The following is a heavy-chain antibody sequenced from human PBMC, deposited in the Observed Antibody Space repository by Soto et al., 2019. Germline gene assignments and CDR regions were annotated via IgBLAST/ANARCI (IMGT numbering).Heavy chain of an antibody. CDR3: ARVRGYDLDYYYYYMDV. CDR1: GGAISSYY. D-gene: IGHD5-12*01. Sequence: SETLSLTCTVSGGAISSYYWSWIRQPPGKGLEWIGYIYYSGSTNYNPSLKSRVTISVDTSKNQFSLKLSSVTAADTAVYYCARVRGYDLDYYYYYMDVWGKGTTVTVSS. V-gene: IGHV4-59*01. J-gene: IGHJ6*03. CDR2: IYYSGST.